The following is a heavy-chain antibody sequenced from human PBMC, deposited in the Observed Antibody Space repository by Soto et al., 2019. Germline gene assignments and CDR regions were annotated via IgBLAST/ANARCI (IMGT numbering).Heavy chain of an antibody. CDR1: GYTFTSYV. J-gene: IGHJ5*02. CDR2: ISAYNGNT. Sequence: GASVKVSCKASGYTFTSYVISWVRQAPGQGVEWMGWISAYNGNTNYAQKLQGRVTMTTDTSTSTAYMELRSLRSDDTAVYYCARVGSDMITFGGVIVSNGWFDPWGQGTLVTSPQ. V-gene: IGHV1-18*01. CDR3: ARVGSDMITFGGVIVSNGWFDP. D-gene: IGHD3-16*02.